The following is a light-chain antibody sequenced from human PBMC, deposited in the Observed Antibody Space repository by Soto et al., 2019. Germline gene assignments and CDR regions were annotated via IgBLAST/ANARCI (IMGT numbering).Light chain of an antibody. V-gene: IGKV3-15*01. CDR1: QSISSD. CDR3: QQYNNWPPWT. CDR2: GAS. J-gene: IGKJ1*01. Sequence: VLAGSRTTLSVSPGERVTLSCRASQSISSDLAWYQQKPGQAPRLLIYGASTRATGIPARFSGSGSGTEFTLTISRLQSEDFAGYYCQQYNNWPPWTFGQGTKVEIK.